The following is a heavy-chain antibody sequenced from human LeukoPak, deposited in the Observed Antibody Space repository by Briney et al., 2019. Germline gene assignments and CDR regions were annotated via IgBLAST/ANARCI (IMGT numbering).Heavy chain of an antibody. J-gene: IGHJ6*03. Sequence: GGSLRLSCAASEFTFSSYAMTWVCQAPGKGLEWVSGISSGGASTYYADSVKGRFSISRDNSKNTMYLQMNSLRAEDSAIYYCAKDSSGWSHIYMDVWGKGTTVTVS. CDR1: EFTFSSYA. CDR2: ISSGGAST. V-gene: IGHV3-23*01. CDR3: AKDSSGWSHIYMDV. D-gene: IGHD6-19*01.